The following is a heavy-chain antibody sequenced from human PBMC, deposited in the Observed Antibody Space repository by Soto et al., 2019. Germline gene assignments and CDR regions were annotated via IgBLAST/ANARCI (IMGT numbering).Heavy chain of an antibody. CDR2: IYPGDSGT. CDR3: ARHAPGEQQLALIDY. V-gene: IGHV5-51*01. J-gene: IGHJ4*02. CDR1: GYSFTNYW. Sequence: EVQLVQSGAEVKKPGESLKISCKNSGYSFTNYWIGWVRQMPGKGLEWMGIIYPGDSGTRYSPSFQGQVTISADKSINTAYLQWSSLKASDTAMYYCARHAPGEQQLALIDYWGQGTLVTVSS. D-gene: IGHD6-13*01.